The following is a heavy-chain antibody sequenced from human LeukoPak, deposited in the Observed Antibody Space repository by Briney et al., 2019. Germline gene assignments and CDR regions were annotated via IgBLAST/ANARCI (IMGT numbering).Heavy chain of an antibody. J-gene: IGHJ4*02. CDR1: GFTFSSYS. CDR3: ARIDTVVLPSTMFDY. CDR2: ISSSSSYI. Sequence: GGSLRLSCAASGFTFSSYSMNWVRQAPGKGLEWVSSISSSSSYIYYADSVKGRFTISRDNAKNSLYLQMNSLRAEDTAVYYCARIDTVVLPSTMFDYWGQGTLVTVSS. V-gene: IGHV3-21*01. D-gene: IGHD2-2*01.